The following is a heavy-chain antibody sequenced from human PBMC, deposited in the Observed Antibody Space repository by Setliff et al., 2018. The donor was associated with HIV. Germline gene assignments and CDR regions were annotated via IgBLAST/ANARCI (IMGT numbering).Heavy chain of an antibody. J-gene: IGHJ6*02. CDR2: IKQDGSDK. V-gene: IGHV3-7*01. D-gene: IGHD3-3*01. CDR1: GFAFSGHQ. Sequence: GGSLRLSCAASGFAFSGHQMSWVRQAPGKGPEWVAKIKQDGSDKYYVDSAKGRFTISRDNAKNSLYLQMNSLRAEDTAIYYCARDNLYYNLYDGSPVYGMDVWGQGTTVTVSS. CDR3: ARDNLYYNLYDGSPVYGMDV.